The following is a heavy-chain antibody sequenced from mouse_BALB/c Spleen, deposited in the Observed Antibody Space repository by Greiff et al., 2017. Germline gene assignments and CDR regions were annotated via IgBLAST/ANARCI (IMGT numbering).Heavy chain of an antibody. V-gene: IGHV7-1*02. D-gene: IGHD2-1*01. CDR2: SRNKANDYTT. Sequence: EVNVVGSGGGLVQPGGSLGLSCATSWFTFSDFFLEWVRQPPGKRLEWSAASRNKANDYTTEYSASVKGRFIVSRDTSQSILYLQMNALRAEDTAIYYCARGGYYGNYDYWGQGTTLTVSS. J-gene: IGHJ2*01. CDR1: WFTFSDFF. CDR3: ARGGYYGNYDY.